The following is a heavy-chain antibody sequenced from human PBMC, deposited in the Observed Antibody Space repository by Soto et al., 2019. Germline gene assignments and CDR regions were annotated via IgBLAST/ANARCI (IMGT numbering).Heavy chain of an antibody. CDR3: ARGLFGQQWLVGFDT. CDR1: GGSFSNYI. J-gene: IGHJ4*02. CDR2: TIPMFATA. D-gene: IGHD6-19*01. Sequence: QVHLVQSGAEVKEPGSSVKVSCKASGGSFSNYIFAWVRQARGQGLEWMGGTIPMFATAQYAQKLQGRVTITADESTSTVYMDLTSLTSDDTAVYYCARGLFGQQWLVGFDTWGQGTLVTVSS. V-gene: IGHV1-69*01.